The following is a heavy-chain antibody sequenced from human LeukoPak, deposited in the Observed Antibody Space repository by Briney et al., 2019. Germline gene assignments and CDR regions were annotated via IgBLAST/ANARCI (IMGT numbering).Heavy chain of an antibody. CDR2: IYYSGST. J-gene: IGHJ4*02. V-gene: IGHV4-39*01. Sequence: PSETLSLTCTVSGGSLSSSSYYWGWIRQPPGKGLEWIGSIYYSGSTYYNPSLKSRATISVDTSKNQFSLKLTSVTAADTAVYYCARRGDYEFDSWGQGTLVTVSS. D-gene: IGHD4-17*01. CDR3: ARRGDYEFDS. CDR1: GGSLSSSSYY.